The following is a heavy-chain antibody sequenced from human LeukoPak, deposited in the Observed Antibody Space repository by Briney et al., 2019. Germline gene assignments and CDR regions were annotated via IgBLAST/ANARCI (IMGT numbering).Heavy chain of an antibody. V-gene: IGHV3-30*02. CDR2: IRYDGSNK. D-gene: IGHD3-16*02. CDR1: GFTFSSYG. Sequence: GGSLRLSCAASGFTFSSYGMHWVRQAPGKGLEWVAFIRYDGSNKYYADSVKGRFTISRDNSKNTLYLQMNSVRAEDTAVYYCAKDLVLADYVWGSYRSGPWYLDYWGQGTLVTVSS. CDR3: AKDLVLADYVWGSYRSGPWYLDY. J-gene: IGHJ4*02.